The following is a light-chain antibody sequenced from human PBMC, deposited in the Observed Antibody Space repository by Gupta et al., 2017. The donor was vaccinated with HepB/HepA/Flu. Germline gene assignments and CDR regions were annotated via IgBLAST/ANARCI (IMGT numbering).Light chain of an antibody. CDR3: CSYVGSSTVV. J-gene: IGLJ2*01. V-gene: IGLV2-23*02. CDR1: SNDVGAYNF. CDR2: EVT. Sequence: SALTPPASVSGSPGQAITISSTGTSNDVGAYNFVSWYQHHPDKAPELMLYEVTKRPPGVSNRFSGSKSGNTASLTISGLQPEDEADYYCCSYVGSSTVVFGGGTKLTVL.